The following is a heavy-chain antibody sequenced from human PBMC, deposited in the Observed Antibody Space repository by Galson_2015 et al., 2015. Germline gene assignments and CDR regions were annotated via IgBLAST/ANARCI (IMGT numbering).Heavy chain of an antibody. D-gene: IGHD3-10*01. Sequence: WVRQAPGKGLEWVTYISSSSSTIYYPDSVKGRFTISRDDSKNTLYLQMNSLKTEDTAVYYCTTYVLLWFGEGDYWGQGTLVTVSS. J-gene: IGHJ4*02. V-gene: IGHV3-48*01. CDR3: TTYVLLWFGEGDY. CDR2: ISSSSSTI.